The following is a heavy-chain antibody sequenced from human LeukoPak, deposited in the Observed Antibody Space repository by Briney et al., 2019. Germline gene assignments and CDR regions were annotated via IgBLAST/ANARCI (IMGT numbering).Heavy chain of an antibody. CDR3: ARMRYCSSTSCQVGYYFDY. CDR1: GGSFSGYY. CDR2: INHSGST. J-gene: IGHJ4*02. V-gene: IGHV4-34*01. D-gene: IGHD2-2*01. Sequence: SETLSLTCAVYGGSFSGYYWSWIRQPPGKGLEWIGEINHSGSTNYNPSLKSRVTISVDTSKNQFSLKLSSVTAADTAVYYCARMRYCSSTSCQVGYYFDYWGQGTLVTVSS.